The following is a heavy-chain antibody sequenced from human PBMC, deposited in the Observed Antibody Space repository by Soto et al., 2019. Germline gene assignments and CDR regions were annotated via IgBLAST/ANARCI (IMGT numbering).Heavy chain of an antibody. CDR2: ISSSVTST. CDR3: AREAMPAGPGDVFDI. CDR1: GFTFSSFE. V-gene: IGHV3-48*03. Sequence: PGGSLRLSCTASGFTFSSFEMNWVRQAPGKGLEWVSYISSSVTSTHYADSVKGRFTISRDNAKESLYLQMNSLRPEDTAVYYCAREAMPAGPGDVFDIWGQGTMVTVS. J-gene: IGHJ3*02. D-gene: IGHD6-13*01.